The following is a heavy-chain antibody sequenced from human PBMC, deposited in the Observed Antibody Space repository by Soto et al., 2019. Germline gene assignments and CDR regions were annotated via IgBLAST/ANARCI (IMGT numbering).Heavy chain of an antibody. D-gene: IGHD6-6*01. J-gene: IGHJ6*03. CDR1: EYRFTEYD. CDR3: ARGRRGRSSTNKYFYYYFAV. V-gene: IGHV1-8*01. Sequence: ASVKVSCKASEYRFTEYDTVCVRQATGQGLEWVGWMNPISGNTGYAQKFQGRVTMTRDTSISTAYMELSSLGSEDTAVYFCARGRRGRSSTNKYFYYYFAVWGKGTTVTVSS. CDR2: MNPISGNT.